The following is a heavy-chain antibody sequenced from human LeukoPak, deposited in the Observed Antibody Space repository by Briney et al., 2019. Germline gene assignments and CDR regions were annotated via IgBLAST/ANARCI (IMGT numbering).Heavy chain of an antibody. Sequence: ASEKVSCKASGYTYTSYAMHWVRQATGQRLEWMGWINAGNGNTKYSQKFQGRVTITRDTSASTAYMELSSLRSEDTAVYYCARGDGHRGVLSTPGDYWGQGTLVTVSS. D-gene: IGHD3-10*01. J-gene: IGHJ4*02. CDR1: GYTYTSYA. CDR2: INAGNGNT. CDR3: ARGDGHRGVLSTPGDY. V-gene: IGHV1-3*01.